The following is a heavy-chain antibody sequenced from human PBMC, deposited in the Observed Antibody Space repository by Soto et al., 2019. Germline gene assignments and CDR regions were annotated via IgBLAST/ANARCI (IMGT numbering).Heavy chain of an antibody. D-gene: IGHD4-17*01. Sequence: QVQLVESGGGVVQPGRSLRLSCAASGFIFSSYAMHWVRQAPGKGLEWVAVISYDGSNKYYADSVKGRFTISRDNSKNTLYLQMNSLRAQDTAVYYCATVPLYGARWGQGTMVTVSS. CDR2: ISYDGSNK. CDR3: ATVPLYGAR. CDR1: GFIFSSYA. J-gene: IGHJ3*01. V-gene: IGHV3-30-3*01.